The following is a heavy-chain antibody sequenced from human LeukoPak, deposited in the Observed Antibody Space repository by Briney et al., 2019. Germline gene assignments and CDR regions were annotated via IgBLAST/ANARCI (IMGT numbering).Heavy chain of an antibody. V-gene: IGHV3-30-3*01. Sequence: GGSLRLSCAASGFTFSSYAMHWVRQAPGKGLEWVGVISYDGSNKYYADSVKGRFTISRDNSKNTLYLQMNSLRAEDTAVYYCARAAAAGTVWYFDLWGRGTLVTVSS. D-gene: IGHD6-13*01. CDR2: ISYDGSNK. CDR3: ARAAAAGTVWYFDL. J-gene: IGHJ2*01. CDR1: GFTFSSYA.